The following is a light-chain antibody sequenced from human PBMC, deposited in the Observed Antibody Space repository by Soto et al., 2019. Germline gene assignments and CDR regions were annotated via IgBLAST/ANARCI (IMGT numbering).Light chain of an antibody. Sequence: QSVLTQPPSASGTPGQRVTISCSGSSSNIGSNYVYWYQQLPGTAPKLLIYSNNQRPSGVPDRFSGSKSGTSASLAISGLRVEGEADFYCAAVDDSRGAHVVFGGGPKVTVL. CDR3: AAVDDSRGAHVV. J-gene: IGLJ2*01. V-gene: IGLV1-47*02. CDR1: SSNIGSNY. CDR2: SNN.